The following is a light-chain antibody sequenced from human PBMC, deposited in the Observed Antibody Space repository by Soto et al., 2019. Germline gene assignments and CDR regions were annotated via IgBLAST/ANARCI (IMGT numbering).Light chain of an antibody. CDR1: SSDVVGYNY. V-gene: IGLV2-14*03. Sequence: QSALTQPASVSGAPGQSITISCTGTSSDVVGYNYVSWYQHHPGKAPKLMIYDVSNRPSGVSNRFSGSKSGNTASLTISGLQPEDEADYYCCSYTTSNTRQLVFGTGTKVTV. J-gene: IGLJ1*01. CDR3: CSYTTSNTRQLV. CDR2: DVS.